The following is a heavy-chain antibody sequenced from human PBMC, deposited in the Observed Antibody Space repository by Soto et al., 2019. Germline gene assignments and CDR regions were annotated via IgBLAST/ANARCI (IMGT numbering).Heavy chain of an antibody. V-gene: IGHV3-23*01. CDR3: AKDLTSAMYSSGWLDV. J-gene: IGHJ6*02. CDR2: ISNSGGSP. CDR1: GFTFSSYA. D-gene: IGHD6-19*01. Sequence: GGSLRLSCAASGFTFSSYAMTWVRQAPGKGLEWVSTISNSGGSPYYADSVKGRFTISRDNSKNTLYLQMNGLRAEDTALYYCAKDLTSAMYSSGWLDVWGQGTTVTVSS.